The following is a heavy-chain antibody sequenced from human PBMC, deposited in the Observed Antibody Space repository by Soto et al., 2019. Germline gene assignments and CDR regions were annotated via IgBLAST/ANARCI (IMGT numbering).Heavy chain of an antibody. CDR2: ISSSSSYI. D-gene: IGHD3-3*01. CDR3: ASHYDFWSGYYFDY. Sequence: PGGSLRLSCAASGFTFSSYSMNWVRQAPVKGLEWVSSISSSSSYIYYADSVKGRFTISRDNAKNSLYLQMNSLRAEDTAVYYCASHYDFWSGYYFDYWGQGTLVTVS. V-gene: IGHV3-21*01. CDR1: GFTFSSYS. J-gene: IGHJ4*02.